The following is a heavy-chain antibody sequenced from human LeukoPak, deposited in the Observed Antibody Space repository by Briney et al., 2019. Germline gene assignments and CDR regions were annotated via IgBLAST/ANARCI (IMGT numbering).Heavy chain of an antibody. J-gene: IGHJ4*02. V-gene: IGHV1-46*01. CDR2: INPSGGST. CDR3: ARDAMVRGVSISYYFDY. CDR1: GYTFTSYY. D-gene: IGHD3-10*01. Sequence: ASVKVSCKASGYTFTSYYMHWVRQAPGRGLEWMGIINPSGGSTSYAQKFQGRVTMTRDMSTSTVYMELSSLRSEDTAVYYCARDAMVRGVSISYYFDYWGQGTLVTVSS.